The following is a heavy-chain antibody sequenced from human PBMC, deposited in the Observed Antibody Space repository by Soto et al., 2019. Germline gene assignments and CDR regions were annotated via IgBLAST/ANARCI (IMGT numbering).Heavy chain of an antibody. V-gene: IGHV1-18*01. CDR1: GYTFITYS. CDR3: ARGPTDYYDNSANYFLDY. D-gene: IGHD3-22*01. J-gene: IGHJ4*02. CDR2: ISTYNGNT. Sequence: QVQLVQSGAEVKKPGASVKVSCKASGYTFITYSVSWVRQAPGQGLDWLGWISTYNGNTRYAERLQGRVTMTTDTTTNTAYMELRNLRSDDTAVYYCARGPTDYYDNSANYFLDYWGQGTLVTVSS.